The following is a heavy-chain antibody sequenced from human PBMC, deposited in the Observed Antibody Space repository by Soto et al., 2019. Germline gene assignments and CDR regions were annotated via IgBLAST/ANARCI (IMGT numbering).Heavy chain of an antibody. J-gene: IGHJ4*02. Sequence: GGSLRLSCAASGFTISTYWMSWVRQAPGKGLEWVANINRDGSEKNYVDSVKGRFTISRDNAKNSLYLQMNSLRAEDTAVYYCARESTVDLAGYWGQGTLVT. V-gene: IGHV3-7*01. D-gene: IGHD5-12*01. CDR3: ARESTVDLAGY. CDR1: GFTISTYW. CDR2: INRDGSEK.